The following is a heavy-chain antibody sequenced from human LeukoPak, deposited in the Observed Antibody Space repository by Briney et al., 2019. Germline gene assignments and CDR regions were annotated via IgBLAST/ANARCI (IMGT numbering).Heavy chain of an antibody. D-gene: IGHD1-26*01. Sequence: GGSLRLSCAASGFTFSSYGMHWVRQAPGKGLEWVAVISYDGSNKYYADSVKGRFTISRDNSKNTLYLQMSSLRAEDTAVYYCAKDGRNSGSYSDYWGQGTLVTVTS. J-gene: IGHJ4*02. CDR3: AKDGRNSGSYSDY. CDR2: ISYDGSNK. V-gene: IGHV3-30*18. CDR1: GFTFSSYG.